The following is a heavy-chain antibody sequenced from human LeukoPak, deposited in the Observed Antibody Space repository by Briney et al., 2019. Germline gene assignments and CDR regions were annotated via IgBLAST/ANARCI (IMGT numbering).Heavy chain of an antibody. Sequence: PGGSLRLSCAASGYTFSSYEMNWVRQAPGKGLEWVSYISSSSSTIYYADSVKGRFTISRDNAKNSLYLQMNSLRDEDTAVYYCVTDGENLLVRAIDYWGQGTLVTVSS. J-gene: IGHJ4*02. V-gene: IGHV3-48*02. CDR1: GYTFSSYE. CDR2: ISSSSSTI. CDR3: VTDGENLLVRAIDY. D-gene: IGHD3-10*01.